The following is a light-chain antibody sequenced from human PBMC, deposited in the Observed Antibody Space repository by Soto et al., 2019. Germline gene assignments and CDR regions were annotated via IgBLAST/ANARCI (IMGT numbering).Light chain of an antibody. CDR3: NSYTTTSTVV. V-gene: IGLV2-14*03. Sequence: QSALTQPASVSGSPGQSITISCTGTRSDVGGYNYVSWYQQQPGKAPKLMIYDVSNRPSGVSNRFSGSKSGNTASLTISGLQAEDEADYFCNSYTTTSTVVFGGGTKLTVL. CDR1: RSDVGGYNY. J-gene: IGLJ2*01. CDR2: DVS.